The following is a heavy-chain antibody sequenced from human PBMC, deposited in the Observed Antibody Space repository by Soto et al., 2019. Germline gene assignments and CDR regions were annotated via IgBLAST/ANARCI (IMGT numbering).Heavy chain of an antibody. D-gene: IGHD1-1*01. CDR1: RGSISSGGTGSY. V-gene: IGHV4-31*03. CDR2: IYYTGNT. CDR3: ASGHDAYKVRY. J-gene: IGHJ4*02. Sequence: QVQLQESGPGLVKPSQTLSLTCTVSRGSISSGGTGSYWTWIRQLPGKGLEWIGYIYYTGNTHYHPSLKSRPTISIDTSENQFSLKLTSVTAADTAVYFCASGHDAYKVRYWGQGTLVTVSS.